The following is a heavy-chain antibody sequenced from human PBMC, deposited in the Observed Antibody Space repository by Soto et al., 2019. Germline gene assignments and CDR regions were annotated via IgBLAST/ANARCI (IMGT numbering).Heavy chain of an antibody. V-gene: IGHV3-33*01. Sequence: QVQLEESGGGVVQPGRSLRLSCAASGFSFSNYGMHWVRQAPGKGLEWVAVIWYDGSNKYYADSVKGRFTISRDHSKNTLYLQMNSLRAEDTAVYYCARVGGEITFGGVIVGLVEKPMDVWGQGTTVTVSS. CDR3: ARVGGEITFGGVIVGLVEKPMDV. CDR1: GFSFSNYG. CDR2: IWYDGSNK. J-gene: IGHJ6*02. D-gene: IGHD3-16*02.